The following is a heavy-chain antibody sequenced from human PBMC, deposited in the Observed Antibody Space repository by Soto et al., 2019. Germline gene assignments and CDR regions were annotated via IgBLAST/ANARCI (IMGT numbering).Heavy chain of an antibody. CDR1: GFTFSSYW. Sequence: EVQLVESGGGLVQPGESLRLSCAASGFTFSSYWMHWVRQAPGKGLVWVSRINSDGSSTSYAGSVKGRFTISRYNAKNTLYLQMNSLRAEDTAVYYCVRTSVVVAAAPREDYWGQGTLVTVSS. J-gene: IGHJ4*02. D-gene: IGHD2-15*01. CDR3: VRTSVVVAAAPREDY. V-gene: IGHV3-74*01. CDR2: INSDGSST.